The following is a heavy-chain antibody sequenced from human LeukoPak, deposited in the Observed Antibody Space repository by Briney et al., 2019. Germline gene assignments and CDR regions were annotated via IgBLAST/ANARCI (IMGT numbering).Heavy chain of an antibody. J-gene: IGHJ4*02. CDR3: ARDPPSGDDSSGYDDDY. Sequence: ASVKVSCKASGYSFTSYYMHWVRQAPGQGLEWMGLINPSGSSTTYAQKFQGRVTMTRDMSTSTVYMELSSLRSEDTAVYYCARDPPSGDDSSGYDDDYWGQGTLVTVSS. D-gene: IGHD3-22*01. V-gene: IGHV1-46*01. CDR1: GYSFTSYY. CDR2: INPSGSST.